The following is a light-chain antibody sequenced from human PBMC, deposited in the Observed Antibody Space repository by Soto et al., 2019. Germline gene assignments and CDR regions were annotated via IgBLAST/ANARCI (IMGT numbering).Light chain of an antibody. Sequence: IQMTQSPSSLSASVGDRVTITCRASQSISTYLNWYQQKPGKAPNLLIYGASSLQGGVPSRFSGSGSGTDFTLTISSLQPEDFATYYCQESYSTPLTFGGGTKVDIK. CDR2: GAS. J-gene: IGKJ4*01. V-gene: IGKV1-39*01. CDR3: QESYSTPLT. CDR1: QSISTY.